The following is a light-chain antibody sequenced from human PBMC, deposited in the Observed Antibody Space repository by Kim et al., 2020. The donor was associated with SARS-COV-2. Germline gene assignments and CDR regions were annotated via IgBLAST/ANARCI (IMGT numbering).Light chain of an antibody. Sequence: DIVMTQSPDSLAVSLGERATLNCKSSQTVLYNSNNKNYLAWYQQKPGQAPKLLIYWASIRESGVSDRFSGRGSETDFTLTISSLQAEDVAVYYCQQYYSTTPSFGQGPKLEI. CDR3: QQYYSTTPS. V-gene: IGKV4-1*01. CDR1: QTVLYNSNNKNY. CDR2: WAS. J-gene: IGKJ2*03.